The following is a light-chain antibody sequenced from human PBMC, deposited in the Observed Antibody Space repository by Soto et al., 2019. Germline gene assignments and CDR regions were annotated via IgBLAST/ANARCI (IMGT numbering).Light chain of an antibody. CDR2: GIS. J-gene: IGKJ5*01. CDR1: QSVNSNY. CDR3: QQHGQWPIT. Sequence: DIVLTHSPGTLSLSPGQRATLSCSSSQSVNSNYLAWYQQKPGQAPRLLIYGISKRATDIPDRFSGSGSGTEFTLTISSLQPEDFATYYCQQHGQWPITFGQGTRLEIK. V-gene: IGKV3-20*01.